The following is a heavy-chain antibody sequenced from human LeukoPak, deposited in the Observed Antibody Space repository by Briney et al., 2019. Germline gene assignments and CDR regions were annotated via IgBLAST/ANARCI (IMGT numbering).Heavy chain of an antibody. CDR1: GFTFSNAW. CDR3: TSTLGY. V-gene: IGHV3-15*01. Sequence: GGSLRLSCAGSGFTFSNAWMTWVRQPPGKGLEWVGRIKTKTDGGTTDYAAPVKGRFTISRDDSRNTLYLQMNSLRTEDTAVYYCTSTLGYWGQGALVTVSS. CDR2: IKTKTDGGTT. J-gene: IGHJ4*02.